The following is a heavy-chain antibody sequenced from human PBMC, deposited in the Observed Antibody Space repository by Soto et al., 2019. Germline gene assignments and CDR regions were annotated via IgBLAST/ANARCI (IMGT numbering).Heavy chain of an antibody. CDR3: AKAPGGLSGMDV. J-gene: IGHJ6*02. V-gene: IGHV3-30*18. CDR1: GFTFSSYG. Sequence: PGGSLRLSCGASGFTFSSYGMHWVRQAPGKGLEWVAVISYDGSNKYYADSVKGRFTISRDNSKNTLYLQMNSLRAEDTAVYYCAKAPGGLSGMDVWGQGTTVTVSS. D-gene: IGHD3-16*01. CDR2: ISYDGSNK.